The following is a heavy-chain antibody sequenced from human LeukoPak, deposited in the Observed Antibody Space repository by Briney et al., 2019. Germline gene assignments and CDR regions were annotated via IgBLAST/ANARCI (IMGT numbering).Heavy chain of an antibody. CDR2: ISYDGSNK. CDR3: ARDGSGSYYVD. J-gene: IGHJ4*02. V-gene: IGHV3-30*03. D-gene: IGHD1-26*01. Sequence: GRSLRLSCAASGFTFSSYGMHWVRQAPGKGLEWVAVISYDGSNKYYADSVKGRFTISRDNSKNILYLQMSSLRAEDTAVYYCARDGSGSYYVDWGQGTLVTVSS. CDR1: GFTFSSYG.